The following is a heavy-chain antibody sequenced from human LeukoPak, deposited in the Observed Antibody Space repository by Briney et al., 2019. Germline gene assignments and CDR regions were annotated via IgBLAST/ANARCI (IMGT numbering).Heavy chain of an antibody. CDR3: AREIAASGTNWFDP. J-gene: IGHJ5*02. Sequence: SQTLSLTCTVSGGSISRAGYYWNWIRQHPERGLEWIGYIYYSGSTYSNPSLKSRVAISLDTSKNQFSLKLSSVTAADTALYYCAREIAASGTNWFDPWRPGTLVTVSS. D-gene: IGHD6-13*01. V-gene: IGHV4-31*03. CDR1: GGSISRAGYY. CDR2: IYYSGST.